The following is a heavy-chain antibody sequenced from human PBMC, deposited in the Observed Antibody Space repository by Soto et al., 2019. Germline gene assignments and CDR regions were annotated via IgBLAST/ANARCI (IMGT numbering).Heavy chain of an antibody. J-gene: IGHJ4*02. D-gene: IGHD2-8*02. CDR3: ARDKITGLFDY. Sequence: SETLSLTCAVSGGSISSGGYYWSWIRQPPGKGLEWIGEINHSGSTNYNPSLKSRVTISVDTSKNQFSLKLSSVTAADTAVYYCARDKITGLFDYWGQGTLVTVSS. CDR2: INHSGST. CDR1: GGSISSGGYY. V-gene: IGHV4-34*01.